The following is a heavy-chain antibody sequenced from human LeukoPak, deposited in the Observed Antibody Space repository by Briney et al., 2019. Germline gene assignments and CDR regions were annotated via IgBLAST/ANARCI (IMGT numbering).Heavy chain of an antibody. CDR2: IYYSGST. CDR1: GGSISSYY. J-gene: IGHJ5*02. D-gene: IGHD6-19*01. CDR3: ARSSGWTNWFDP. V-gene: IGHV4-59*01. Sequence: PSETLSHTCTVSGGSISSYYWSWIRQPPGKGLGWIGYIYYSGSTNYNPSLKSRVTISVDTSKNQSSLKLSSVAAADMAVYYCARSSGWTNWFDPWGQGTLVTVSS.